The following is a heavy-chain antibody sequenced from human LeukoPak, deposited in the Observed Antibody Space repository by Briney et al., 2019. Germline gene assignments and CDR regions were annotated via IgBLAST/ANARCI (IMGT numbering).Heavy chain of an antibody. CDR1: GFTFSSYG. Sequence: GGSLRLSCAASGFTFSSYGMHWVRQAPGKGLEWVAVIWYDGSNKYYADSVKGRFTISRDNSKNTLYLQMNSLRAEDTAVYYCARDAPSSGFDYWGQGPLVTVSS. J-gene: IGHJ4*02. CDR3: ARDAPSSGFDY. V-gene: IGHV3-33*01. D-gene: IGHD6-19*01. CDR2: IWYDGSNK.